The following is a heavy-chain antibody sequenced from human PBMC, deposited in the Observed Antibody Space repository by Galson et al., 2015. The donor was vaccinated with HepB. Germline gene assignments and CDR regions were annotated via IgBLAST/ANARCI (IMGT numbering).Heavy chain of an antibody. CDR2: IYNSGST. D-gene: IGHD3-16*02. J-gene: IGHJ3*02. CDR3: ARGADNPWGTSRYGGFDI. V-gene: IGHV4-31*11. CDR1: GGPVSSAAYH. Sequence: TLSLTCAVSGGPVSSAAYHWSWIRQRPGKGLEWIGNIYNSGSTDYDPSLKSRVAMSIDTTTNQFSLKLSSVTAADTAVYYCARGADNPWGTSRYGGFDIWGQGTLVTVAS.